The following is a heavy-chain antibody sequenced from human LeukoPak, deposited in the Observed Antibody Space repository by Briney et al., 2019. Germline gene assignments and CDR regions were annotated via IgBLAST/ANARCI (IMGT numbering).Heavy chain of an antibody. CDR3: ARGLIPYYPDAFDI. J-gene: IGHJ3*02. CDR2: ISSSGSTI. CDR1: GYTFSSYE. V-gene: IGHV3-48*03. D-gene: IGHD3-10*01. Sequence: PGGSLRLSCAGSGYTFSSYEMNWVRQAPGKGLEWVSYISSSGSTIYYADSVKGRFTISRDNSKNTLYLQMNSLTADDTAVYYCARGLIPYYPDAFDIWGQGTMVTVSS.